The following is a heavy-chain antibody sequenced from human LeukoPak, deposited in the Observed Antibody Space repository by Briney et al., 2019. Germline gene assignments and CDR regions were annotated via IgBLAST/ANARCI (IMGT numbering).Heavy chain of an antibody. V-gene: IGHV3-30*18. D-gene: IGHD5-24*01. CDR3: AKGVEMATIVAYFDY. CDR2: ISYDGSNK. Sequence: GGSLRLSCAASGFTFSSYGMHWVRQAPGKGLEWVAVISYDGSNKYYADSVKGRFTISRDNSKNTLYLQMNSLRAEDTAVYYCAKGVEMATIVAYFDYWGQGTLVTVSS. CDR1: GFTFSSYG. J-gene: IGHJ4*02.